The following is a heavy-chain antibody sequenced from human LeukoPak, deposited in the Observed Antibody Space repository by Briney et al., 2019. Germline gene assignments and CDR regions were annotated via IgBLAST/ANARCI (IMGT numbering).Heavy chain of an antibody. CDR1: GFTFSYYG. J-gene: IGHJ4*02. CDR3: AKDRLSGYSGGIIDY. V-gene: IGHV3-30*02. D-gene: IGHD5-12*01. CDR2: IRFEGNEK. Sequence: GGSLRLSCAASGFTFSYYGMHWVRQAPGKGLEWVAFIRFEGNEKFYADSVKGRFTISRDNAKNSLYLQMNSLTAEDMALYYCAKDRLSGYSGGIIDYWGQGTLVTVSS.